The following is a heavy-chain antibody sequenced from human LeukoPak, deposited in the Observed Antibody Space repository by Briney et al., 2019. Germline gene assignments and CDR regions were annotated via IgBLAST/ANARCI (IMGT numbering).Heavy chain of an antibody. CDR2: ISSSGSTI. CDR1: GFTFSSYE. Sequence: PGGSLRLSCAASGFTFSSYEMNWVRQAPGKGLEWVSYISSSGSTIYYADSVKGRFTISRDNAKNSLYLQVNSLRAEDTAVYYCAGPGEAQGGYWGQGTLVTVSS. D-gene: IGHD1-1*01. V-gene: IGHV3-48*03. J-gene: IGHJ4*02. CDR3: AGPGEAQGGY.